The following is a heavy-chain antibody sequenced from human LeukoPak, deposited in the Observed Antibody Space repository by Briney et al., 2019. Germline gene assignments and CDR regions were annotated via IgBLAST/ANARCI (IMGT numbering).Heavy chain of an antibody. D-gene: IGHD3-22*01. J-gene: IGHJ4*02. V-gene: IGHV1-18*01. Sequence: ASVKVSCKASGYTFSNLGFTWVRQAPGQGLEWIGYFSAYNGFTDYAQNFQGRVTMTADTSTTTAYMELKGLRSDDTAIYYCARTHSSDYDISGHFDSWGQGTLVNVSS. CDR2: FSAYNGFT. CDR3: ARTHSSDYDISGHFDS. CDR1: GYTFSNLG.